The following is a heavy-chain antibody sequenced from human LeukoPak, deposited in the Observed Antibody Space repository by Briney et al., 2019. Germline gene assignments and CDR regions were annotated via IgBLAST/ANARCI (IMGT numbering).Heavy chain of an antibody. CDR3: ARNYYEPTGYYPDAFDM. CDR2: LSAAGGRT. CDR1: GFTFSSYA. J-gene: IGHJ3*02. D-gene: IGHD3-10*01. Sequence: GGSLRLSCAASGFTFSSYAMNWVRQIPGEGLEWVSGLSAAGGRTSYADSVRGRFTISRDNSKNTLYLHMTSLGVEDTAVYYCARNYYEPTGYYPDAFDMWGQGTLVTVSS. V-gene: IGHV3-23*01.